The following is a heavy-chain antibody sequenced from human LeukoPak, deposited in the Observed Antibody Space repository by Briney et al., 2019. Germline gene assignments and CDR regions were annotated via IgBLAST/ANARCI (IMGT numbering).Heavy chain of an antibody. J-gene: IGHJ4*02. CDR3: ARDYIGGWNDH. CDR2: IREDGNEK. CDR1: GFTFSSYW. V-gene: IGHV3-7*01. D-gene: IGHD3-16*01. Sequence: GGSLRLSCSASGFTFSSYWMSWVRQTTGKGLECVAKIREDGNEKFYVDSVKGRFTISRDNAKNSVYLQMNSLRVEDTAVYFCARDYIGGWNDHWGQGTLVTVSS.